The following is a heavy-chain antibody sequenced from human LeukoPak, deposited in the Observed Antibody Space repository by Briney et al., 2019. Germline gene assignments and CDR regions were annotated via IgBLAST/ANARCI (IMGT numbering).Heavy chain of an antibody. CDR1: GDSHNRCNYY. CDR2: LYYTENT. Sequence: SQTLSLTCTVSGDSHNRCNYYWGWIRQPPWTGLVWNGSLYYTENTYYNPSHKHRGTISVDTSKDQFSLRLNSVTAADTAVYYCARGNLWDYRRYYYYMDVWGKGTTVTVSS. CDR3: ARGNLWDYRRYYYYMDV. D-gene: IGHD4-11*01. V-gene: IGHV4-39*01. J-gene: IGHJ6*03.